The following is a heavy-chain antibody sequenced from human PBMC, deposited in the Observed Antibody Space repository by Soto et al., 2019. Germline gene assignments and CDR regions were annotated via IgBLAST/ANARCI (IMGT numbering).Heavy chain of an antibody. J-gene: IGHJ6*02. D-gene: IGHD3-10*01. Sequence: QVQLQESGPGLVKPSQTLSLTCTVSGDSISRNGYFWTWIRQHPGKGLEWIGYIYYSGSSYYNPSLKSRVIISVDTSKNQFSLNLTAVTAADTPVYYCARGTMLRGPGYYYAMDVWGQGTTVTVSS. CDR3: ARGTMLRGPGYYYAMDV. CDR1: GDSISRNGYF. V-gene: IGHV4-31*03. CDR2: IYYSGSS.